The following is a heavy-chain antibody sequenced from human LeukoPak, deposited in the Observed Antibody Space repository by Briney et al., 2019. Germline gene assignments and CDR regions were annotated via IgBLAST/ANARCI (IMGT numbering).Heavy chain of an antibody. CDR2: IKQDGSEK. Sequence: GGSLRLSCAASGFTFSSYWMNWVRQAPGEGLGWVANIKQDGSEKYYVDSVKGRFTISRDNAKNSLYLQMNSLRAEDTAVYYCARADYDYVWGSYRPLWRGYDDAFDIWGQGTMVTVSS. CDR1: GFTFSSYW. J-gene: IGHJ3*02. V-gene: IGHV3-7*01. CDR3: ARADYDYVWGSYRPLWRGYDDAFDI. D-gene: IGHD3-16*02.